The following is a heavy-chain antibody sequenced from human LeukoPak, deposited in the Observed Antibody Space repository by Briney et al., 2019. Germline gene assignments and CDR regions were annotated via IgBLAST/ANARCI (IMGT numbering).Heavy chain of an antibody. V-gene: IGHV4-34*01. D-gene: IGHD3-3*01. J-gene: IGHJ5*02. Sequence: SETLSLTCAVYGGSFSGYYWSWIRQPPGKGLEWIGEINHSGSTNYNPSLKGRVTISVDTSKNQFSLKLSSVTAADTAVYYCASYDFWSGYSSLWDAAGWFDPWGQGTLVTVSS. CDR3: ASYDFWSGYSSLWDAAGWFDP. CDR2: INHSGST. CDR1: GGSFSGYY.